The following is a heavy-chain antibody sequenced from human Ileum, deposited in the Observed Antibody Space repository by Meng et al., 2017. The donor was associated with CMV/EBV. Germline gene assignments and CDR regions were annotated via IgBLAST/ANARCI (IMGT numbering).Heavy chain of an antibody. CDR2: IYYSGNT. Sequence: SETLSLTCTVSGDSVNNPSYYWTWIRQPPEKGLEWIGHIYYSGNTNYNPSLKSRVTISTDTSKNQFSLKLNFVTAADTAVYYCARHDYRGTSVWGQGTLVTVSS. J-gene: IGHJ4*02. D-gene: IGHD1-26*01. CDR3: ARHDYRGTSV. CDR1: GDSVNNPSYY. V-gene: IGHV4-61*01.